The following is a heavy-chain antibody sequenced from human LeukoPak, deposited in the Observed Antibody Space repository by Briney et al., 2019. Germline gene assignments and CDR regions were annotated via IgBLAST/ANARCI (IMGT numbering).Heavy chain of an antibody. CDR1: GFTFSSYA. D-gene: IGHD2-8*01. J-gene: IGHJ6*03. Sequence: GGSLRLSCAASGFTFSSYAMSWVRQAPGKGLEWVSAISGSGGSTYYADSVKGRFTISRDNSKNTLYLQMNSLRAEDTAVYYCAKDLGDCTNGVCPIFYYYYYYMDVWGKGTTVTVSS. CDR3: AKDLGDCTNGVCPIFYYYYYYMDV. CDR2: ISGSGGST. V-gene: IGHV3-23*01.